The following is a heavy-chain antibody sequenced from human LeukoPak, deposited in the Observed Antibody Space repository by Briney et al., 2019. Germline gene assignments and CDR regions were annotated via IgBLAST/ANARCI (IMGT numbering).Heavy chain of an antibody. D-gene: IGHD6-6*01. CDR3: ARTGIAARPTVWFDP. J-gene: IGHJ5*02. CDR2: ISSSSSYI. Sequence: GGSLRLSCAASGFTFSSYSRNWVRQAPGKGLEWVSSISSSSSYIYYAESVKGRFTISRDNAKNSLYLQMNSLRAEDTAVYYCARTGIAARPTVWFDPWGQGTLVTVSS. V-gene: IGHV3-21*01. CDR1: GFTFSSYS.